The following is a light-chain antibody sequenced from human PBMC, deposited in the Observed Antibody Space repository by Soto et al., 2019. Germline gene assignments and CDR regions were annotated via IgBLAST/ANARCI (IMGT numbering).Light chain of an antibody. CDR1: SSNIGSNT. Sequence: QSVLTQPPSASGTPGQRVTIPCSVSSSNIGSNTVNWYQQLPGTAPKLLIYSNNQRPSGVPDRFSGSKSGTSAPLAISGLQSEDEADYYCAAWDDSLNGYVFGTGTKVTVL. J-gene: IGLJ1*01. CDR2: SNN. CDR3: AAWDDSLNGYV. V-gene: IGLV1-44*01.